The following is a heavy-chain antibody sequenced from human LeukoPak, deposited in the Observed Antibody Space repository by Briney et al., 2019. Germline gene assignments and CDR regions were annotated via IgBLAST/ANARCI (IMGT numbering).Heavy chain of an antibody. CDR1: GFTFSSYA. V-gene: IGHV3-30-3*01. CDR2: ISYDGSNK. J-gene: IGHJ4*02. D-gene: IGHD3-22*01. CDR3: ARGSGFADY. Sequence: QSGGSLRLSCAASGFTFSSYAMHWVRQAPGKGLEWVAVISYDGSNKYYADSVKGRFTISRDSSKNTLYLQMNSLRAEDTAVYYCARGSGFADYWGQGTLVTVSS.